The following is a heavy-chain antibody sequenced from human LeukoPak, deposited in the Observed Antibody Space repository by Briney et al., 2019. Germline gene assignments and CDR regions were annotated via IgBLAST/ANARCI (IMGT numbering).Heavy chain of an antibody. CDR2: MYYRGST. CDR1: GYSINSGYY. V-gene: IGHV4-38-2*02. J-gene: IGHJ5*01. Sequence: PSETLSLTCSVSGYSINSGYYWGWIRQPPGKGLEWIGNMYYRGSTDYNPSLKSRVTISVDTSKNQFSLKLSSVTAADTAVYYCARDRYTAIDSWGQGTLVTVSS. D-gene: IGHD2-21*02. CDR3: ARDRYTAIDS.